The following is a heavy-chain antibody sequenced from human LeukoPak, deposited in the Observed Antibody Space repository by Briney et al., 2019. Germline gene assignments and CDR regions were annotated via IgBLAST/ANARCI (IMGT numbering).Heavy chain of an antibody. J-gene: IGHJ5*02. CDR2: ISAYNGNT. CDR1: GYTFTSYG. V-gene: IGHV1-18*01. D-gene: IGHD3-3*01. CDR3: ARETYDFWSGYYGWFDP. Sequence: ASVKVSCKASGYTFTSYGISWVRQAPGQGLEWMGWISAYNGNTNYAQKLQGRVTMTTDTSTSTAYMELRRLRSDDTAVYYCARETYDFWSGYYGWFDPWGQGTLVTVPS.